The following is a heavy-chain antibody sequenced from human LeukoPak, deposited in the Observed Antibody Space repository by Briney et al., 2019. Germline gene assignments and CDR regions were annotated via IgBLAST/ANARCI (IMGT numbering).Heavy chain of an antibody. CDR3: AGGDYGTSIGAFDI. V-gene: IGHV4-59*01. D-gene: IGHD4/OR15-4a*01. J-gene: IGHJ3*02. CDR1: GGSISSYY. Sequence: PSETLSLTCTVSGGSISSYYWSWIRQPPGKGLEWIGYIYYSGSTNYNPSLKSRVTISVDTSKNQFSLKLSSVTAADTAVYYCAGGDYGTSIGAFDIWGQGTMVTVSS. CDR2: IYYSGST.